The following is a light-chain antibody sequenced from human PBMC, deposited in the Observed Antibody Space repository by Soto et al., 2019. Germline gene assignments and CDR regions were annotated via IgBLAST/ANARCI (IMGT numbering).Light chain of an antibody. CDR1: QGISTG. J-gene: IGKJ4*01. V-gene: IGKV1-27*01. CDR2: AAS. CDR3: QKYNSAPLT. Sequence: DIQMTQSPSSLSASVGGRVTITSRASQGISTGLAWYQQKPWKVPKLLIYAASTLQSGVPSRFSGSGSGTEFTITISSLQPEDVATYYCQKYNSAPLTFGGGTKVEIK.